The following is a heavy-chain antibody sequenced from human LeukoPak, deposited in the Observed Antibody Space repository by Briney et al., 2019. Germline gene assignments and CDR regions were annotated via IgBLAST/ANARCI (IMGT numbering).Heavy chain of an antibody. D-gene: IGHD3-10*01. J-gene: IGHJ5*02. V-gene: IGHV4-4*07. CDR2: IYSSGST. CDR1: GGSISTYY. CDR3: ARGYGSGSNWFDP. Sequence: SETLSLTCTVSGGSISTYYWSWIRQPAGKDLEWIGHIYSSGSTNYNPSLKSRVTMSVDTSKNQLSLKLNSVTAADTAAYYCARGYGSGSNWFDPWGQGTLVIVSS.